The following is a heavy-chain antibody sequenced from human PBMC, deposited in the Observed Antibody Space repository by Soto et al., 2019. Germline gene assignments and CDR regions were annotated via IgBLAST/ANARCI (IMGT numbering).Heavy chain of an antibody. Sequence: QVQLQQWGAGLLKPSETLSLTCAVYGGSFSGYYWSWIRQPPGKGLEWIGEINHSGSTNYNPSLKIRVTISVDTSKNQVALKLSSVAAADTAAYYCARRGRCSGGSCYFRWGFDYWGQGTLVTVSS. D-gene: IGHD2-15*01. V-gene: IGHV4-34*01. J-gene: IGHJ4*02. CDR1: GGSFSGYY. CDR2: INHSGST. CDR3: ARRGRCSGGSCYFRWGFDY.